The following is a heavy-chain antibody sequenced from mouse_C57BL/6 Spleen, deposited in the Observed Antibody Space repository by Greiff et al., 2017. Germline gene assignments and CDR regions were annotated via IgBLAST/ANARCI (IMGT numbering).Heavy chain of an antibody. CDR3: ARHQISTTVVKDWYFDV. D-gene: IGHD1-1*01. Sequence: VQLQQSGAELVKPGASVKLSCKASGYTFTEYTIHWVKQRSGQGLEWFGWFYPGCGSIKYNEQFKDKATLTADKSSSTVYMELSKLTAEDAAVYFSARHQISTTVVKDWYFDVWGTGTTVTVSS. V-gene: IGHV1-62-2*01. CDR1: GYTFTEYT. J-gene: IGHJ1*03. CDR2: FYPGCGSI.